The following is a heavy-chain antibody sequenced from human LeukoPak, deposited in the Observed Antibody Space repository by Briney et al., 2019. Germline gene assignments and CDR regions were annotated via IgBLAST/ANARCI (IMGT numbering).Heavy chain of an antibody. Sequence: ASVKVSCKASGYTFTSYGISWVRQAPGQGLEWMGWISAYNGNTNYAQKLQGRVTMTTDTSTSTAYMELRSLRSDGTAVYYCARVPRSPKGYYYGSGSYYNPVDYWGQGTLVTVSS. J-gene: IGHJ4*02. CDR1: GYTFTSYG. D-gene: IGHD3-10*01. CDR2: ISAYNGNT. V-gene: IGHV1-18*01. CDR3: ARVPRSPKGYYYGSGSYYNPVDY.